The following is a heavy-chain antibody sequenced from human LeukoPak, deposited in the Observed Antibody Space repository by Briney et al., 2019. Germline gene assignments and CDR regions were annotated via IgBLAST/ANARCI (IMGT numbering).Heavy chain of an antibody. CDR1: GFTFSSYA. CDR2: SSGSGGST. V-gene: IGHV3-23*01. CDR3: AKGLSYYYGSGSSYYFYY. D-gene: IGHD3-10*01. Sequence: GGSLTLSCAASGFTFSSYAMSWVRQAPGKGLEWVSASSGSGGSTYYADSVKGRFTISRDNSKNTLYLQMNSLRAEYTAVYYCAKGLSYYYGSGSSYYFYYWGQGTLVTVSS. J-gene: IGHJ4*02.